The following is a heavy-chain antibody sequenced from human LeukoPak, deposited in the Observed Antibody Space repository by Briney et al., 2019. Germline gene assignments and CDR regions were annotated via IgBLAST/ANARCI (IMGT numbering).Heavy chain of an antibody. CDR3: ARNLYSSGWSLIYYFDY. J-gene: IGHJ4*02. Sequence: GGSLRLSCAASGFTFSSYSMNWVRQAPGKGLEWVSYISSSSSTIYYADSVKGRFTISRDNAKNSLYLQMNSLRAEDTAVYYCARNLYSSGWSLIYYFDYWGQGTLVTVSS. D-gene: IGHD6-19*01. CDR1: GFTFSSYS. V-gene: IGHV3-48*04. CDR2: ISSSSSTI.